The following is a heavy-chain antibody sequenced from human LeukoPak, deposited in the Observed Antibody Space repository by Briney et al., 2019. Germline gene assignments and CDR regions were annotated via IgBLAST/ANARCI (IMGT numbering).Heavy chain of an antibody. D-gene: IGHD6-13*01. J-gene: IGHJ4*02. CDR2: INWNGGST. CDR3: ASSYAAARGPEYYFDY. CDR1: GFTFDDYG. V-gene: IGHV3-20*04. Sequence: RPGGSLRLSCAASGFTFDDYGMSWVRQAPGKGLEWVSNINWNGGSTGYADSVKGRFTISRDNSKNTLYLQMNSLRAEDTAVYYCASSYAAARGPEYYFDYWGQGTLVTVSS.